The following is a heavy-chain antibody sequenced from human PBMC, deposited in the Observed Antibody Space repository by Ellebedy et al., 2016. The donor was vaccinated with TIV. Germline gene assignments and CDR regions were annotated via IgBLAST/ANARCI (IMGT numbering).Heavy chain of an antibody. J-gene: IGHJ4*02. CDR2: ISKSGSST. D-gene: IGHD2-8*02. V-gene: IGHV3-23*01. CDR1: GFSFSGYA. Sequence: GESLKISCAASGFSFSGYAMSWVRQAPGKGLEWVSSISKSGSSTYYADSEKGRFTISRDNSKNTVNLQMNSLRAEDTAVYYDAKLAGVHSWYFDYWGQGTLVTVSS. CDR3: AKLAGVHSWYFDY.